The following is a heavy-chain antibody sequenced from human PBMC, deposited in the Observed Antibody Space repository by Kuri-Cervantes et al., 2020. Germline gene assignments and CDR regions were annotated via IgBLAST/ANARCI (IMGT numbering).Heavy chain of an antibody. CDR3: ARQDRYFDY. J-gene: IGHJ4*01. CDR2: IYHSGST. V-gene: IGHV4-4*02. CDR1: GDSISSNTW. Sequence: GSLRLSCVVSGDSISSNTWWSWVRQPPGKGLEWIGEIYHSGSTNYNPSLKSRVTISVDKSKNQFSLRLSSVTAADTAVYYCARQDRYFDYWGQGTLVTVSS.